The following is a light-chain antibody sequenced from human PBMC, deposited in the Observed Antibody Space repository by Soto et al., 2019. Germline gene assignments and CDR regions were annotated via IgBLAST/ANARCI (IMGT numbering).Light chain of an antibody. Sequence: ENVLTQSPGTLSLSPGERATLSCRASQSVSNNYLAWYQHKPGQAPRVLIYGASSRATGIPDRFSGSGSGTDFTLTISRLEPEDFAVYYCPQYGSSPTFGQGTKVDIK. V-gene: IGKV3-20*01. CDR2: GAS. J-gene: IGKJ1*01. CDR3: PQYGSSPT. CDR1: QSVSNNY.